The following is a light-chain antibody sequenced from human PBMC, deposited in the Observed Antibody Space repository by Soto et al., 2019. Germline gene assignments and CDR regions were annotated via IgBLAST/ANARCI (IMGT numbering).Light chain of an antibody. CDR3: QQRTNWQST. CDR1: QSLSRY. CDR2: DAS. V-gene: IGKV3D-11*02. Sequence: EIVLTQSPATLSLSPGERATLSCRASQSLSRYLAWYQQKPGQAPSLLIYDASNRATGIPARFSGSGSGTDFTLTISSLEPEDFAVYYCQQRTNWQSTSGGGTKVDIK. J-gene: IGKJ4*01.